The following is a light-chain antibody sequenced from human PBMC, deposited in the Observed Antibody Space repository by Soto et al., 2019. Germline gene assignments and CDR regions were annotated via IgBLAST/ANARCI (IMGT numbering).Light chain of an antibody. CDR1: QSVSSNY. Sequence: IVLTQSPGTLSLSPWERATLSCRASQSVSSNYLAWYQQKPGQAPRLLIYGASTRATGIPDRFSGSGSGTDFTLTISRLEPEDFAVYYCQQYGSSPRTFGQGTKV. CDR2: GAS. V-gene: IGKV3-20*01. J-gene: IGKJ1*01. CDR3: QQYGSSPRT.